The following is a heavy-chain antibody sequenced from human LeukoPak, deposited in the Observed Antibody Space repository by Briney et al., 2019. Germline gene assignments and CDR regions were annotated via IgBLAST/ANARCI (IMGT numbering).Heavy chain of an antibody. CDR3: ARALWPSGMAY. J-gene: IGHJ4*02. CDR2: IYSDGST. Sequence: GGSLRLSCAASGLTVSNNYMSWVRQAPGKGLEWVSVIYSDGSTYYADSVKGRFTISRDNSKNILYLQMNSLRAEDTAVYYCARALWPSGMAYWGQGTLVIVSS. V-gene: IGHV3-53*01. D-gene: IGHD2-8*01. CDR1: GLTVSNNY.